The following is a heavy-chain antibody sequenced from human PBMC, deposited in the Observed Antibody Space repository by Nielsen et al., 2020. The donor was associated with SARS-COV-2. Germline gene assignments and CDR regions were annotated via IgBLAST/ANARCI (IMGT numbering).Heavy chain of an antibody. CDR3: ARDWELLPGYYFDY. Sequence: ASVKVSCKASGYTFTSYGISWVRQAPGQGLEWMGWINTNTGNPTYAQGFTGRFVFSLDTSVSTAYLQISSLKAEDTAVYYCARDWELLPGYYFDYWGQGTLVTVSS. J-gene: IGHJ4*02. V-gene: IGHV7-4-1*02. CDR1: GYTFTSYG. D-gene: IGHD1-26*01. CDR2: INTNTGNP.